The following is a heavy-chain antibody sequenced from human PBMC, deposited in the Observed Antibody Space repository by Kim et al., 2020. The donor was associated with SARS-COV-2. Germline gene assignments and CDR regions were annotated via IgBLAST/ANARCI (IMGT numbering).Heavy chain of an antibody. CDR1: GYTFTSYG. Sequence: ASVKVSCKASGYTFTSYGIIWVRQAPGQGLEWMGWISPYNGNTHYAQNFQGRVTMTTDTSTNTAYLELRSLKSDDTAVYYCGIDHPYSSNWNSGGRYNWFDPWGQGTLVTVSA. D-gene: IGHD6-13*01. CDR2: ISPYNGNT. J-gene: IGHJ5*02. V-gene: IGHV1-18*01. CDR3: GIDHPYSSNWNSGGRYNWFDP.